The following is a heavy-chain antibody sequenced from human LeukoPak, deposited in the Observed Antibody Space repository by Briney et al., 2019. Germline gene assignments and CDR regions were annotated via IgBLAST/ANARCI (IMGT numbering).Heavy chain of an antibody. CDR3: ARYPGVVGGLPAFDF. J-gene: IGHJ3*01. D-gene: IGHD2-15*01. CDR2: INHSGST. CDR1: GFTFSSYW. Sequence: GSLRLSCAASGFTFSSYWMSWIRQPPGKGLEWIGEINHSGSTNYYPSLKSRVTISVDTSKHQFSLKLSSVTAADTAVYYCARYPGVVGGLPAFDFWGQGTMVTVSS. V-gene: IGHV4-34*01.